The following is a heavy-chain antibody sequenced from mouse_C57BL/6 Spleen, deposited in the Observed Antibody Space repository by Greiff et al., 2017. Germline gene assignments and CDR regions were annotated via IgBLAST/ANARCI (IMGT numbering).Heavy chain of an antibody. CDR1: GFTFSSYT. Sequence: EVKVVESGGGLVKPGGSLKLSCAASGFTFSSYTMSWVRQTPEKRLEWVATISGGGGNTYYPDSVKGRFTISRDNAKNTLYLQMSSLRSEDTAVYYCARHKVATPYYFDYWGQGTTLTVSS. CDR2: ISGGGGNT. J-gene: IGHJ2*01. V-gene: IGHV5-9*04. D-gene: IGHD1-1*01. CDR3: ARHKVATPYYFDY.